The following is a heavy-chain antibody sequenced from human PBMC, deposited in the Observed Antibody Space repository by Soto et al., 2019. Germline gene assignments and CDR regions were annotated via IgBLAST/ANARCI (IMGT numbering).Heavy chain of an antibody. CDR1: GGSFSGYY. CDR3: ERQAVAVSYYFDY. CDR2: INHSGST. J-gene: IGHJ4*02. Sequence: PSETLSLTCAVYGGSFSGYYWSWIRQPPGKGLEWIGEINHSGSTNYNPSLKSRVTISVDTSKNQFSLKLSSVTAADTAVYYCERQAVAVSYYFDYWGQGTLVTVPS. D-gene: IGHD6-19*01. V-gene: IGHV4-34*01.